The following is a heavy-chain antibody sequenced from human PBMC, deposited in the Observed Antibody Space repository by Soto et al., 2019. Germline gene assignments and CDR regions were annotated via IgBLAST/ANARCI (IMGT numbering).Heavy chain of an antibody. CDR3: AREASVPSFGEFWFFDL. CDR2: VSADGYTT. D-gene: IGHD3-10*01. V-gene: IGHV3-23*01. Sequence: EVQLLESGGGLAQPGGSLRLSCAASGFTFSNHGMTWVRQAPGKGLEWVSSVSADGYTTHYADSVRGRLTISRDNSGDTVYVRMNNLRAEDTALYYCAREASVPSFGEFWFFDLWGRGTQVTVSS. CDR1: GFTFSNHG. J-gene: IGHJ2*01.